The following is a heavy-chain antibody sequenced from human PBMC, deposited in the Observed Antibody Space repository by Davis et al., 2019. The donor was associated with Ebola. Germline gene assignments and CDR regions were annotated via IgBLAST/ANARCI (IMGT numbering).Heavy chain of an antibody. Sequence: GESLKISCAASGFTFSSYGMHWVRQAPGKGLEWVAVISYDGSNKYYADSVKGRFTISRDNSKNTLYLQMNSLRAEDTAVYYCAKDARGFNRPMDYWGQGTLVTVSS. CDR1: GFTFSSYG. CDR2: ISYDGSNK. CDR3: AKDARGFNRPMDY. J-gene: IGHJ4*02. V-gene: IGHV3-30*18. D-gene: IGHD2/OR15-2a*01.